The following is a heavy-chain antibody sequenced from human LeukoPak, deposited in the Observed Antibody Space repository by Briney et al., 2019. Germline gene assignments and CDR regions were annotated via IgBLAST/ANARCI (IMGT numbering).Heavy chain of an antibody. D-gene: IGHD1-20*01. CDR1: GDSVSSNSAA. Sequence: SQTLSLTCAISGDSVSSNSAAWNWIRQSPSRGLEWLGRTYFRSKWYNDYAVSVKSRITINPDTSKNQFSLQLNSVTPEDTAVYYCARGSRVITGTHTGGYWFDPWGQGTLVTVSS. J-gene: IGHJ5*02. V-gene: IGHV6-1*01. CDR2: TYFRSKWYN. CDR3: ARGSRVITGTHTGGYWFDP.